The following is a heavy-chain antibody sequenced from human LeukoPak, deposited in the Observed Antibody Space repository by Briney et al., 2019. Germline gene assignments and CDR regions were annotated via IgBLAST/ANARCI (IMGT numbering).Heavy chain of an antibody. CDR3: ARVADGDKYGGRDY. J-gene: IGHJ4*02. CDR2: IINDGSST. CDR1: GFNFKNYW. Sequence: GGSLRLSCAASGFNFKNYWMHWVRQAPGKGLERVSRIINDGSSTTYADSVKGRFTISRDNAKDTLYLQMNSLRVEDTAVYYCARVADGDKYGGRDYWGQGALVIVSS. D-gene: IGHD5-24*01. V-gene: IGHV3-74*01.